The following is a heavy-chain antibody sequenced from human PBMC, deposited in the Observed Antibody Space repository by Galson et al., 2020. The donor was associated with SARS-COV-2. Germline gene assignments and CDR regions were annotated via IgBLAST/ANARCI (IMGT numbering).Heavy chain of an antibody. CDR2: VQNSGNT. J-gene: IGHJ5*02. Sequence: SETLSLTCTISGGSISSYYWNWLRQPPGKGLEWIGYVQNSGNTNYNPSLKSRVTISVDTSKNQFSLKLSSVTAADTAVYYCARDEADVTVAGYNWFDPWGQGTLVTVSS. CDR3: ARDEADVTVAGYNWFDP. D-gene: IGHD1-20*01. V-gene: IGHV4-59*12. CDR1: GGSISSYY.